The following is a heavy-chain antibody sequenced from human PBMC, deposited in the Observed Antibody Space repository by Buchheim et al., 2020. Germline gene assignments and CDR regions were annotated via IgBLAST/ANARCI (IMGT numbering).Heavy chain of an antibody. CDR1: GFTFSSYG. D-gene: IGHD3-16*01. V-gene: IGHV3-30*18. J-gene: IGHJ4*02. Sequence: QVQLVESGGGVVQPGRSLRLSCAASGFTFSSYGMHWVRQAPGKGLEWVAVISYDGSNKYYADSVKGRFTISRDNSKNTLYLQMNSLRAEDTAVYYCAKWGVRAGGPINFDYWGQGT. CDR2: ISYDGSNK. CDR3: AKWGVRAGGPINFDY.